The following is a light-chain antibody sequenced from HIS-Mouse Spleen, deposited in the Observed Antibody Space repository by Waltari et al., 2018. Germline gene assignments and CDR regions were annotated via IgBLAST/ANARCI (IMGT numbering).Light chain of an antibody. V-gene: IGLV3-10*01. Sequence: SSELTQPPSVSVSPGQPARITCSGDALPKQSSSRYQQKSGQAPVLGIYEDSKRPSGIPERFSGSSSGTMATLTISGAQVEDEADYYCYSTDSSGNHRVFGGGTKLTVL. CDR3: YSTDSSGNHRV. J-gene: IGLJ2*01. CDR2: EDS. CDR1: ALPKQS.